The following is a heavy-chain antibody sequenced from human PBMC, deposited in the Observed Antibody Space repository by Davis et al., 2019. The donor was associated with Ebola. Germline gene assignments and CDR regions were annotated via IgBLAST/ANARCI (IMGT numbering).Heavy chain of an antibody. D-gene: IGHD5-24*01. V-gene: IGHV3-30-3*01. Sequence: PGGSLRLSCAASGFTFSSYAMHWVRQAPGKGLEWVTVISYDGSNKYYADSVKGRFTISRDNSKNTLYLQMNSLRAEDTAVYYCARDVAQLPWYYYYGMDVWGQGTTVTVSS. CDR3: ARDVAQLPWYYYYGMDV. CDR2: ISYDGSNK. CDR1: GFTFSSYA. J-gene: IGHJ6*02.